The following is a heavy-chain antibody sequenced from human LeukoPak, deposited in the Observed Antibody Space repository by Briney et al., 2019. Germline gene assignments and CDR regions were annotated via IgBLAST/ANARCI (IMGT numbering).Heavy chain of an antibody. CDR1: AFTFSSYW. CDR3: ARAYSETYGLGYYYMDV. D-gene: IGHD1-26*01. CDR2: IKQDGSEK. J-gene: IGHJ6*03. Sequence: GGSLRLSCAASAFTFSSYWMSWVRQAPGKGLEWVANIKQDGSEKYYVDSVKGRFTISRDNSKNTLYLQMNSLRAEDTAVYYCARAYSETYGLGYYYMDVCGKGTTVTVSS. V-gene: IGHV3-7*01.